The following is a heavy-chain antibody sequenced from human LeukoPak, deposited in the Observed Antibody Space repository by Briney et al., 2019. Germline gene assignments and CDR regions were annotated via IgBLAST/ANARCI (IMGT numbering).Heavy chain of an antibody. Sequence: SETLSLTCAVYGGSLSGYYWSWIRQPQGKGLEWIGEINHSGSTNYNPSLKSRVTISVDTSKNQFSLKLSSVTAADTAVYYCARGAGPLHYYDSSGYYWGTERHYYFDYWGQGTLVTVSS. CDR2: INHSGST. CDR3: ARGAGPLHYYDSSGYYWGTERHYYFDY. CDR1: GGSLSGYY. J-gene: IGHJ4*02. V-gene: IGHV4-34*01. D-gene: IGHD3-22*01.